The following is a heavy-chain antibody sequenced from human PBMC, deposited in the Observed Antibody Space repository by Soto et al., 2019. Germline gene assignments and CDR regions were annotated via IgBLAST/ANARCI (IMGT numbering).Heavy chain of an antibody. J-gene: IGHJ4*02. CDR3: ARDLSGYYVKDY. CDR2: ISAYNGNT. V-gene: IGHV1-18*01. D-gene: IGHD3-22*01. Sequence: GASVKVSCKASGYTFTSYDINWVRQAPGQGLEWMGWISAYNGNTNYAQKLQGRVTMTTDTSTSTAYMELRSLRSDDTAVYYCARDLSGYYVKDYWGQGTLVTVSS. CDR1: GYTFTSYD.